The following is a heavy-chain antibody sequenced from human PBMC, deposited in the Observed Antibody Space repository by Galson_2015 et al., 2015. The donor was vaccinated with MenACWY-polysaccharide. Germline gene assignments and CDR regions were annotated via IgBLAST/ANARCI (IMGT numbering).Heavy chain of an antibody. CDR2: INKDGSET. V-gene: IGHV3-7*01. CDR3: ARGHYQLEV. CDR1: GFSMTSYA. J-gene: IGHJ4*02. D-gene: IGHD1-1*01. Sequence: SLRLSCAASGFSMTSYAVNWVRQAPGKGLEWVASINKDGSETYYVDSVKGRFTISRDNAKNSLYVQMNSLRVEDTAVFYCARGHYQLEVWGRGALVTVSS.